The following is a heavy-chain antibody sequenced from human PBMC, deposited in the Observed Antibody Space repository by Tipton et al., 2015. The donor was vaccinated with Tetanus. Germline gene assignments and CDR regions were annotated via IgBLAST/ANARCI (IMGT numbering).Heavy chain of an antibody. V-gene: IGHV3-23*01. Sequence: GSLRLSCTASGFAFDKYAMNWVRQAPGKGLEWVSGISGLGRTTDYADSVKGRFTISRDNSKNTVFLQMNSLRGEDTAVYYCARGSTGWANWYFDLWGRGTRVTVSS. CDR1: GFAFDKYA. CDR2: ISGLGRTT. J-gene: IGHJ2*01. D-gene: IGHD6-19*01. CDR3: ARGSTGWANWYFDL.